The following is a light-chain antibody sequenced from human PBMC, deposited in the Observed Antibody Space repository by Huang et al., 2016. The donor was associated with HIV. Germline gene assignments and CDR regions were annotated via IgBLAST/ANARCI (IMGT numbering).Light chain of an antibody. V-gene: IGKV3-20*01. CDR1: QTITSNY. CDR2: GAS. CDR3: QQYGASPYT. J-gene: IGKJ2*01. Sequence: EIVLTQSPGTLSLSPGERAILPCRASQTITSNYLAWYQQKPDQAPRLLIYGASSRATGIPAKVSGSGSETEFTLTISRLAPEDFAVYYCQQYGASPYTFGQGTQLEI.